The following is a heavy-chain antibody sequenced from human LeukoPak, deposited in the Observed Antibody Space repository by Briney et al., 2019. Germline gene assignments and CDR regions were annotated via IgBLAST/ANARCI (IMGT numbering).Heavy chain of an antibody. V-gene: IGHV3-23*01. J-gene: IGHJ4*02. Sequence: PGASLRLSCAASGFTFSNYAMSWVRQAPGKGLEWVSAISGSGGSTYYADSVKSRFTISRDNSKNTLYLQLNSLRAEDTAVYYCAKWGDYDILTGYYDSDYWGQGTLVTVSS. CDR1: GFTFSNYA. CDR2: ISGSGGST. D-gene: IGHD3-9*01. CDR3: AKWGDYDILTGYYDSDY.